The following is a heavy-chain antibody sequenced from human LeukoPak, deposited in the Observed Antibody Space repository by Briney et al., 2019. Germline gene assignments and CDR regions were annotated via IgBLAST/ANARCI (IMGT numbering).Heavy chain of an antibody. CDR2: ISSSGSTI. CDR3: ASSTGYSSSWYNVY. Sequence: PGGSLRLSCAASGFTFSDYYMSWIRQAPGKGLEWVSYISSSGSTIYYADSVKGRFTISRDNAKNSLYLQMNSLRAEDTAVYYCASSTGYSSSWYNVYWGQGTVVSVSS. J-gene: IGHJ4*02. V-gene: IGHV3-11*01. D-gene: IGHD6-13*01. CDR1: GFTFSDYY.